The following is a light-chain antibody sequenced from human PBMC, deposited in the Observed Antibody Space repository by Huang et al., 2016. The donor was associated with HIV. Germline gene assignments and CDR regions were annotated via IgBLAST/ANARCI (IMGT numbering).Light chain of an antibody. CDR3: HQYNNWLLS. CDR1: RSVSTN. J-gene: IGKJ4*01. V-gene: IGKV3-15*01. CDR2: GSS. Sequence: EIVMTQSPATLSVSPGQRVTLSCMANRSVSTNLAWYKQRHGQAPRLLIYGSSTRAPGIPARFSGSGSGTDFSLTISSLQSEDFALYYCHQYNNWLLSFGGGTRV.